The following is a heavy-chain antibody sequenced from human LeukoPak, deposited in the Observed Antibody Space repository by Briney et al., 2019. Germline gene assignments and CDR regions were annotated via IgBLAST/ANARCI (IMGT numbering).Heavy chain of an antibody. Sequence: SETLSLTCAVYGGSFSGYYWSWIRQSPGKGLEWIGEINHSGNTNYNPSLKSRVTISGDTSKKQFSLKLNSVTAADTAVYYCGRLDRGTDGYNSVYWGQGTLVTVSS. D-gene: IGHD5-24*01. CDR1: GGSFSGYY. J-gene: IGHJ4*02. CDR3: GRLDRGTDGYNSVY. CDR2: INHSGNT. V-gene: IGHV4-34*01.